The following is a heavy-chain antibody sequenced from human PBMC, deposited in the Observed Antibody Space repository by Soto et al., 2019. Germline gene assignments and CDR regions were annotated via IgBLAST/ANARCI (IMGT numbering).Heavy chain of an antibody. CDR1: GGSFSGYY. D-gene: IGHD2-2*01. J-gene: IGHJ4*02. V-gene: IGHV4-34*01. Sequence: QVQLQQWGAGLLKPSETLSLTCAVYGGSFSGYYWSWSRQPPGKGLEWIGEINHSGSTNYNPSLKSRVTISVDTSKNQFSLKLSSVTAADTAVYYCASVCSSTSCYNIDWGQGTLVTVSS. CDR3: ASVCSSTSCYNID. CDR2: INHSGST.